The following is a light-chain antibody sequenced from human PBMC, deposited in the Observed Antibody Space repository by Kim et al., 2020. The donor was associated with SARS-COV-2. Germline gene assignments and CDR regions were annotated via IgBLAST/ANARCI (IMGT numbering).Light chain of an antibody. CDR3: SSRDKSGYHLV. CDR2: GNN. CDR1: TLRNYY. V-gene: IGLV3-19*01. J-gene: IGLJ2*01. Sequence: SSELTQDPAVSVALGQTVKITCQGDTLRNYYASWYHQKPGQAPLIVIYGNNNRPPGIPDRFSGSNSGDTASLTITGAQAEDEADYYCSSRDKSGYHLVFGGGTQLTVL.